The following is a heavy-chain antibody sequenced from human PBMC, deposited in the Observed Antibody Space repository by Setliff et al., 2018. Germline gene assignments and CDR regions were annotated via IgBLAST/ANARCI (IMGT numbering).Heavy chain of an antibody. CDR3: ARDGGTAMVKTYYYGLDV. J-gene: IGHJ6*02. Sequence: PGGSLSLSCVVSGFTFSNHGMNWVRQAPGKGLEWVSYINAWGTSKYYADSVKGRFTISRDNAKNSLYLDLNSLRGEDMGVYYCARDGGTAMVKTYYYGLDVWGQGTTVTVSS. CDR2: INAWGTSK. CDR1: GFTFSNHG. D-gene: IGHD5-18*01. V-gene: IGHV3-48*03.